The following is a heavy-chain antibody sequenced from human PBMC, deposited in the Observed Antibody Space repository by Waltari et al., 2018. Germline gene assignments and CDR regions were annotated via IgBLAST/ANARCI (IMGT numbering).Heavy chain of an antibody. Sequence: QVQLQQWGAGLLKPSETLSLTCAVYGGSFSGYYWSWIRQPPGKGLELIGEINHSGSTNDNPSLKSRVTISVDTSKNQFSLKLSSVTAADTAVYYCARGHDSSGYGFDPWGQGTLVTVSS. CDR2: INHSGST. D-gene: IGHD3-22*01. J-gene: IGHJ5*02. CDR3: ARGHDSSGYGFDP. V-gene: IGHV4-34*01. CDR1: GGSFSGYY.